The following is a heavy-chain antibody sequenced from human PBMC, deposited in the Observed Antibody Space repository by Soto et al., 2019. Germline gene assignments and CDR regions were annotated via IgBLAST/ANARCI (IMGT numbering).Heavy chain of an antibody. J-gene: IGHJ6*02. CDR2: IIPIFGTA. CDR3: ARWGGNGSGNVGYYGMDV. CDR1: GGTFSSYA. V-gene: IGHV1-69*01. D-gene: IGHD3-10*01. Sequence: QVQLVQSGAEVKKPGSSVKVSCKASGGTFSSYAISWVRQAPGQGLEWMGGIIPIFGTANYAQKFQGRVTITAEETMSTAYMELSSLRSEDTAEYYCARWGGNGSGNVGYYGMDVWGQGTTVTVSS.